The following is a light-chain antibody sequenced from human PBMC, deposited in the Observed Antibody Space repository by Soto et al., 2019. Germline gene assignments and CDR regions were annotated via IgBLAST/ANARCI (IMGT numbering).Light chain of an antibody. V-gene: IGKV1-39*01. Sequence: IQVTQSPSSLSASVGDRDTITCRASQSINTYLSWYQQKPGRAPKHLINAASSLQTGVPSRFSGSGSGTDFILTISSLQPEDFATYYCQQTYGAPRTFGQGTKVDIK. CDR2: AAS. CDR3: QQTYGAPRT. J-gene: IGKJ1*01. CDR1: QSINTY.